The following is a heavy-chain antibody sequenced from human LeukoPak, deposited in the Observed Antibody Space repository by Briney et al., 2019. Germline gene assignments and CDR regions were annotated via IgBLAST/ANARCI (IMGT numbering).Heavy chain of an antibody. CDR2: IIPIFGTA. D-gene: IGHD3-9*01. Sequence: GSSVKVSCKASGGTFSSYAISWVRQAPGQGLEWMGGIIPIFGTANYAQKFQGRVTITADESTSTAYMELSSLRSEDTAVYYCARERGSPGYYKPYYFDYWGQGTLVTVSS. V-gene: IGHV1-69*01. CDR1: GGTFSSYA. CDR3: ARERGSPGYYKPYYFDY. J-gene: IGHJ4*02.